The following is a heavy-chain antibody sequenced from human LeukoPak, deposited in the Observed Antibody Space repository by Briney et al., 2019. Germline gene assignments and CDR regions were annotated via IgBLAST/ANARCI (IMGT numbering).Heavy chain of an antibody. V-gene: IGHV3-23*01. J-gene: IGHJ6*03. Sequence: GGSLRLSCVVSGFTFSSYGMTWVRQAPGKGPEWVSAISGSGGSTYYADSVRGRFSISRDSSKNVLYLQMNSLRAEDTAVYYCAKDRCNNGIGCYYYYMDLWGKGTTVTISS. CDR2: ISGSGGST. CDR3: AKDRCNNGIGCYYYYMDL. D-gene: IGHD2-8*01. CDR1: GFTFSSYG.